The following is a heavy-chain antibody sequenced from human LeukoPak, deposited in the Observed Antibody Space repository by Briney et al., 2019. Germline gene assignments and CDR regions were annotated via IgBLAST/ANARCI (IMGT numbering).Heavy chain of an antibody. J-gene: IGHJ4*02. CDR1: GGSISTNNYY. CDR2: IYFSESR. CDR3: ARELGYWRGYYMGHFDY. V-gene: IGHV4-39*07. Sequence: SETLSLTCFVSGGSISTNNYYWGWIRQHPGKGREWIGSIYFSESRYYDPSLKSRVTIAVDTSKNQFSLKLNSVTAADTAVYCARELGYWRGYYMGHFDYWGQGMLVTVSS. D-gene: IGHD3-3*01.